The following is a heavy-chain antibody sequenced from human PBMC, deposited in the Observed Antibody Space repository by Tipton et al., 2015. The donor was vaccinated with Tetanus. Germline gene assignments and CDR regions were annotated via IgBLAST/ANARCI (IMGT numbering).Heavy chain of an antibody. V-gene: IGHV4-30-4*01. CDR3: ARYSIVATSNNWFDP. CDR2: MYHSGQA. CDR1: GGSISSTDYY. J-gene: IGHJ5*02. D-gene: IGHD5-12*01. Sequence: TLSLTCSVSGGSISSTDYYWSWIRQHPGKGLEWIGYMYHSGQAYYNSSLKSRVVILVDTSKNQFSLKLSSVTAAETAVYYCARYSIVATSNNWFDPWCQGTLVTVSS.